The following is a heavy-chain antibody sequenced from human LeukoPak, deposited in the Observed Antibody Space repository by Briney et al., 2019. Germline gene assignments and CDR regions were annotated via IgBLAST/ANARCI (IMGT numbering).Heavy chain of an antibody. D-gene: IGHD4-11*01. CDR3: ARDMTTITYAFDI. Sequence: PSETLSLTCTVSGGSISSGGYYWSWIRQHPGKGLEWIGYINYSGSTYYNPSLKSRVTISVDTSKNQFSLKLSSVTAADTAVYYCARDMTTITYAFDIWGQGTMVTVSS. CDR2: INYSGST. V-gene: IGHV4-31*03. CDR1: GGSISSGGYY. J-gene: IGHJ3*02.